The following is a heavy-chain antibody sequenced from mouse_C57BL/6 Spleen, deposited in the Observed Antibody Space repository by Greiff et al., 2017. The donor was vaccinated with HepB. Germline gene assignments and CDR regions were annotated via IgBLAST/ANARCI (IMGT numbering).Heavy chain of an antibody. CDR1: GYAFTNYL. D-gene: IGHD2-4*01. V-gene: IGHV1-54*01. CDR3: ARALYYDYDGGWFAY. Sequence: VQVVESGAELVRPGTSVKVSCKASGYAFTNYLIEWVKQRPGQGLEWIGVINPGSGGTNYNEKFKGKATLTADKSSSTAYMQLSSLTSEDSAVYFCARALYYDYDGGWFAYWGQGTLVTVSA. J-gene: IGHJ3*01. CDR2: INPGSGGT.